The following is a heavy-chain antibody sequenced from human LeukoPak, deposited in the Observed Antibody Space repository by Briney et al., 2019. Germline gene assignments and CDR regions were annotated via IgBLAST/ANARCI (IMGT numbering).Heavy chain of an antibody. D-gene: IGHD3-3*01. V-gene: IGHV1-46*01. Sequence: GASVQVSCKASGYTFTSYYMHWVRQAPGQGLEWMGIINPSGGSTSYTQKFQGRVTMSRDTSTSTVYMELSSLRSEDTAVYYCAREGFPPKISDFWSGLGPYYYYGMDVWGQGTTVTVSS. CDR1: GYTFTSYY. CDR2: INPSGGST. J-gene: IGHJ6*02. CDR3: AREGFPPKISDFWSGLGPYYYYGMDV.